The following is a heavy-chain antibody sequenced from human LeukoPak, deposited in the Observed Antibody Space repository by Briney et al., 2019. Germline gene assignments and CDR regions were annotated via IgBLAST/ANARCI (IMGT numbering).Heavy chain of an antibody. D-gene: IGHD6-19*01. CDR2: ISWNSGII. V-gene: IGHV3-9*01. CDR3: AKVAAYSSGWYDS. CDR1: GFTFDDYA. Sequence: PGRSLRLSCAASGFTFDDYAMHWFRQVPGKGLDWVAGISWNSGIIVYADSVKGRFTISRDSAKNSLYLQMNSLRPEDTALYYCAKVAAYSSGWYDSWGQGTLVTVSS. J-gene: IGHJ5*01.